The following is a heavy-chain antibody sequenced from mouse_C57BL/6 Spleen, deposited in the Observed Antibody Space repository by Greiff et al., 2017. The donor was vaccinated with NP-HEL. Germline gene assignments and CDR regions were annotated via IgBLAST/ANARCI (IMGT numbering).Heavy chain of an antibody. Sequence: EVKLMESEGGLVQPGSSMKLSCTASGFTFSDYYMAWVRQVPEKGLEWVANINYDGSSTYYLDSLKSRFIISRDNAKNILYLQMSSLKSEDTATYYCARGGLGRNFDYWGQGTTLTVSS. V-gene: IGHV5-16*01. J-gene: IGHJ2*01. D-gene: IGHD4-1*01. CDR3: ARGGLGRNFDY. CDR2: INYDGSST. CDR1: GFTFSDYY.